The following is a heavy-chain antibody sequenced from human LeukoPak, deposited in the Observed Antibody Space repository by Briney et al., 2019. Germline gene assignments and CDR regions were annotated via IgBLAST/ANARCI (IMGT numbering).Heavy chain of an antibody. V-gene: IGHV4-31*03. Sequence: SQTLSLTCTVSGGSISSGGYYWSWIRQHPGKGLEWIEYIYYSGSTYYNPSLKSRVTISVDTSKNQFSLKLSSVTAADTAVYYCAGSPQYYYDSSGYFDYWGQGTLVTVSS. CDR3: AGSPQYYYDSSGYFDY. CDR2: IYYSGST. D-gene: IGHD3-22*01. CDR1: GGSISSGGYY. J-gene: IGHJ4*02.